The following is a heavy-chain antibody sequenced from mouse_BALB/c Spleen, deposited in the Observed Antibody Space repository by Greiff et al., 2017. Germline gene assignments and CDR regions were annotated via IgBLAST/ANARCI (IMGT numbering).Heavy chain of an antibody. J-gene: IGHJ3*01. V-gene: IGHV1S16*01. CDR2: INPSNGGT. CDR3: TISTMITTWFAY. CDR1: GYTFTSYY. D-gene: IGHD2-4*01. Sequence: QVQLKQSGAELVKPGASVKLSCKASGYTFTSYYMYWVKQRPGQGLEWIGEINPSNGGTNFNEKFKSKATLTVDKSSSTAYMQLSSLTSEDSAVYYCTISTMITTWFAYWGQGTLVTVSA.